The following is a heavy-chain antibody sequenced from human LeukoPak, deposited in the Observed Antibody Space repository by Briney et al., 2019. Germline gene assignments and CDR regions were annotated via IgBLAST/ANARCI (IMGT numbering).Heavy chain of an antibody. CDR3: ARAYYDILTGQPGGFDY. CDR2: IIPILGIA. J-gene: IGHJ4*02. Sequence: SVKVSCKASGGTFSSYAISWVRQAPGQGPEWMGRIIPILGIANYAQKFQGRVTITADKSTSTAYMELSSLRSEDTAVYYCARAYYDILTGQPGGFDYWGQETLVTVSS. CDR1: GGTFSSYA. D-gene: IGHD3-9*01. V-gene: IGHV1-69*04.